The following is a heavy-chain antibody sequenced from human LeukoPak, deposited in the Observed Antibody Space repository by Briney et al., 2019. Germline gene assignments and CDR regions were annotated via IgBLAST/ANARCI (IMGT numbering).Heavy chain of an antibody. CDR3: TRHLNGAVTGDY. Sequence: GGSLRLSCAASGFTFSGSAMHWVRQASGKGLEWVGRIRSKANSYATAYAASVKGRFTISRDDSKNTAYLQMNSLKTEDTAVHYCTRHLNGAVTGDYWGQGTLVTVSS. CDR1: GFTFSGSA. CDR2: IRSKANSYAT. J-gene: IGHJ4*02. D-gene: IGHD2-21*02. V-gene: IGHV3-73*01.